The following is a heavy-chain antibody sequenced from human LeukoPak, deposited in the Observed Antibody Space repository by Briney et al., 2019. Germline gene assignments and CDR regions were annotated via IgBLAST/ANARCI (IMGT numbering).Heavy chain of an antibody. Sequence: GGSLRLSCAASGFTFSSYWMHWVRQAPRKGLVWISRINSDGSSTSYAYSAKGRFTISRDNAKNTLYLQMNSLRAEDTAVYYCARGVAARPGYFDYWGQGTLVTVSS. CDR3: ARGVAARPGYFDY. V-gene: IGHV3-74*01. J-gene: IGHJ4*02. CDR2: INSDGSST. D-gene: IGHD6-6*01. CDR1: GFTFSSYW.